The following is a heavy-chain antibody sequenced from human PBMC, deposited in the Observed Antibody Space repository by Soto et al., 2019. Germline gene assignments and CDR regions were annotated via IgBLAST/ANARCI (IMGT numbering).Heavy chain of an antibody. Sequence: PGGSLRLSSTASVFTFSSYEMNWVRQAPGKALGWVSYISSSGSTIYYADSVKGRFTISRDNAKNSLYLQMNSLRAEDMAVAYCARGLRITMIVVVTPNYFDYWGQGT. CDR1: VFTFSSYE. D-gene: IGHD3-22*01. V-gene: IGHV3-48*03. J-gene: IGHJ4*02. CDR3: ARGLRITMIVVVTPNYFDY. CDR2: ISSSGSTI.